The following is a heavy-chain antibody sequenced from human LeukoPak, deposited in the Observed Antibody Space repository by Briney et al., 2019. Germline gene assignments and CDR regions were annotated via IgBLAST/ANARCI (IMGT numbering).Heavy chain of an antibody. CDR1: GGFISSNY. Sequence: PSETLSLTCTFSGGFISSNYWSWIRQPPGKGLEWIGYIYYSGSTNYNPSLKSRVTISVDTSKNQFSLKLSSVTAADTAVYYCARGLVLVPAANPRRIWLDPWGQGTLVTVSS. CDR3: ARGLVLVPAANPRRIWLDP. V-gene: IGHV4-59*01. CDR2: IYYSGST. J-gene: IGHJ5*02. D-gene: IGHD2-2*01.